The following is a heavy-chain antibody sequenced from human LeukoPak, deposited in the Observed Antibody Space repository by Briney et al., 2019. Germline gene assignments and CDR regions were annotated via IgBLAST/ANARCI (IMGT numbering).Heavy chain of an antibody. D-gene: IGHD5-12*01. CDR1: GGSISSYY. CDR3: ARLVATAFDY. CDR2: IYYSGST. J-gene: IGHJ4*02. Sequence: SETLSLTCTVSGGSISSYYWSWIRQPPGKGLVWIGYIYYSGSTNYNPSLKSQVTITVDTSNNQFPLKLSSVTAADTAVYYCARLVATAFDYWGQGTLVTVSS. V-gene: IGHV4-59*01.